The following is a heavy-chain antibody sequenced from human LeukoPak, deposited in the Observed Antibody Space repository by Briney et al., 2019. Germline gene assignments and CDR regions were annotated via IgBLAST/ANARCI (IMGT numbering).Heavy chain of an antibody. CDR1: GFTFSSYG. V-gene: IGHV3-30*18. CDR3: AKRATDDALDI. J-gene: IGHJ3*02. Sequence: GRSLRLSCAASGFTFSSYGIHWVRQAPGKGLEWVAVITYDGSNGYFADSVKGRFTISRDNSRNTLSLQMNSLRTEDTAVYYCAKRATDDALDIWGRGTMVTVSS. CDR2: ITYDGSNG. D-gene: IGHD5-12*01.